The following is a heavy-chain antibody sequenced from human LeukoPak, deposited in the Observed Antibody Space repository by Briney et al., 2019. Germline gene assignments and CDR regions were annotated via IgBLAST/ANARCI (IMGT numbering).Heavy chain of an antibody. CDR3: ARHVEEEVGSYYYYYYMDV. V-gene: IGHV5-51*01. CDR1: GYRFTSYW. D-gene: IGHD2-21*01. J-gene: IGHJ6*03. Sequence: GESLKISCKGSGYRFTSYWIGWVRQMPGKGLEWMGIIYPSDSDTRYSPSFQGQVSISADKSISAAYLQWSSLKASDTAMYYCARHVEEEVGSYYYYYYMDVWGKGTTVTISS. CDR2: IYPSDSDT.